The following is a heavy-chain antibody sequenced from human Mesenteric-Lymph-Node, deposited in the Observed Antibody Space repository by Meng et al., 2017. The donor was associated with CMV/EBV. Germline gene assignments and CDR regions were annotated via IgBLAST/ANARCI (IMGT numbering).Heavy chain of an antibody. Sequence: GESLKISCAASGFTFTTYAMTWVRQAPGKGLEWVSAIYSGASSTYYADSVKGRFSISRDNSKNTLYLQMNSLRAEDTAVYYCAKGPDIVVVANWLDPWGQGTLVTVSS. V-gene: IGHV3-23*03. J-gene: IGHJ5*02. CDR3: AKGPDIVVVANWLDP. D-gene: IGHD2-15*01. CDR2: IYSGASST. CDR1: GFTFTTYA.